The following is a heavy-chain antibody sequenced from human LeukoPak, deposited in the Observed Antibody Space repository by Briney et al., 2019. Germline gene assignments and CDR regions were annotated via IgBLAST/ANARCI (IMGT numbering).Heavy chain of an antibody. D-gene: IGHD3-9*01. CDR3: ARLGDILTGYEYYFDY. CDR2: IKQDGSEE. CDR1: GFTFSSYW. J-gene: IGHJ4*02. Sequence: SGGSLRLSCAASGFTFSSYWMSWVRQAPGKGLEWVANIKQDGSEEYYVDSVKGRFTISRDNAKNSLYLQMNSLRAEDTAVYYCARLGDILTGYEYYFDYWGQGTLVTVSS. V-gene: IGHV3-7*01.